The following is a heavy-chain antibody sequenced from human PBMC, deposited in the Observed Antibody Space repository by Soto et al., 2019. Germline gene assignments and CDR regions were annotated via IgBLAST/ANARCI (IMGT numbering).Heavy chain of an antibody. CDR2: IYYSGST. D-gene: IGHD3-10*01. V-gene: IGHV4-59*08. CDR3: ARMVRTYYYYMDV. J-gene: IGHJ6*03. CDR1: GGSISSYY. Sequence: SETLSLTCTVSGGSISSYYWSWIRQPPGKGLEWIGYIYYSGSTNYNPSLKSRVTISVDTSKNQFSLKLSSVTAADTAVYYCARMVRTYYYYMDVWGQGTTVTVSS.